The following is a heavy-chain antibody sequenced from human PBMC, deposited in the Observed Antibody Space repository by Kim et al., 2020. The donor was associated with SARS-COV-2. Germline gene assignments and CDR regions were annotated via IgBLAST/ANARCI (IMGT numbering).Heavy chain of an antibody. CDR2: INHSGST. CDR3: ARGRITIFGVVISNYYYYYMDV. Sequence: SETLSLTCAVYGGSFSGYYWSWIRQPPGKGLEWIGEINHSGSTNYNPSLKSRVTISVDTSKNQFSLKLSSVTAADTAVYYCARGRITIFGVVISNYYYYYMDVWGKGTTVTVSS. D-gene: IGHD3-3*01. V-gene: IGHV4-34*01. CDR1: GGSFSGYY. J-gene: IGHJ6*03.